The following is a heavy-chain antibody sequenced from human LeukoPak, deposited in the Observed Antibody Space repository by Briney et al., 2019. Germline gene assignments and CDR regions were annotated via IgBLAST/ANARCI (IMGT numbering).Heavy chain of an antibody. V-gene: IGHV3-30-3*01. CDR3: ARGPLRDTMVRGVIAY. Sequence: GGSLRLSCAASGFTFSSYAMHWVRQAPGKGLEWVAVISYDGSNKYYADSVKGRFTISRDNSKNTLYLQMNSLRAEDTAVYYCARGPLRDTMVRGVIAYWGQGTLVTVSS. D-gene: IGHD3-10*01. J-gene: IGHJ4*02. CDR2: ISYDGSNK. CDR1: GFTFSSYA.